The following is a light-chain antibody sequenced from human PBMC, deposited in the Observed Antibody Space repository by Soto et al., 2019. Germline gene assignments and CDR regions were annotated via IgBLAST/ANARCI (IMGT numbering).Light chain of an antibody. CDR2: YAS. Sequence: DIQMTQSPSSLSASVGDRVTITCLASHDIGNYLNWYQQKPGKAPKLLIYYASNLETGVSSRFSGSGSGTEFTLTISSLQSEDCAIYYCQQYHTWPITFGGGTKVDI. V-gene: IGKV1-33*01. CDR1: HDIGNY. CDR3: QQYHTWPIT. J-gene: IGKJ4*01.